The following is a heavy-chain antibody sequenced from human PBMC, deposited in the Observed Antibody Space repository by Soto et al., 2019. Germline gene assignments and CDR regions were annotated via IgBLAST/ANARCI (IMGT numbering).Heavy chain of an antibody. D-gene: IGHD3-10*01. CDR3: AILPDRGSGNS. CDR2: IYYSGST. CDR1: GGSISSSSYY. Sequence: QLQLQESGPGLVKPSETLSLTCTVSGGSISSSSYYWGWIRQPPGKGLEWIGSIYYSGSTYYNPSLKSRVTIAVDTSKNPCSLMLTSVTAADTAVYYGAILPDRGSGNSWGQGTLVTVSS. V-gene: IGHV4-39*01. J-gene: IGHJ4*02.